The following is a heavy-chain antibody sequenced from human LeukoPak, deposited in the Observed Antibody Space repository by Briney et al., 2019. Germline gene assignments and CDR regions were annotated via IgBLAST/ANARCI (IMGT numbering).Heavy chain of an antibody. CDR3: ATEGGGSGSFDC. J-gene: IGHJ4*02. V-gene: IGHV1-24*01. D-gene: IGHD3-10*01. CDR2: FDPEDGET. Sequence: ASVKVSCKVSGYTLTELPMHWVRQAPGKGLEWMGGFDPEDGETIYAQKFQGRVTMTEDTSTDTAYMELSSLRSEDTAVYYCATEGGGSGSFDCWGQGTLVTVSS. CDR1: GYTLTELP.